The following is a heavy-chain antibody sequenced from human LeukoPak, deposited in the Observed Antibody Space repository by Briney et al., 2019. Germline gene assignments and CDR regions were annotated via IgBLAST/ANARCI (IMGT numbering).Heavy chain of an antibody. Sequence: SETLSLTCTISGGTISSSSYYWGWIRQPPGKGLEWIGSIYYSGGTYYNPTLKSRVTISVDTSKDHFSLKLTSLTAADTAVYYCAREDSSGYLGYWGQGTLVTVSS. D-gene: IGHD3-22*01. CDR1: GGTISSSSYY. CDR2: IYYSGGT. CDR3: AREDSSGYLGY. V-gene: IGHV4-39*02. J-gene: IGHJ4*02.